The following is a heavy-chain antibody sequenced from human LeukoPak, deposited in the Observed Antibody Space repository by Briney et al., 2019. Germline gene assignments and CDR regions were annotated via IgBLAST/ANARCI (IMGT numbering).Heavy chain of an antibody. V-gene: IGHV1-24*01. D-gene: IGHD4/OR15-4a*01. CDR2: FDPEDGET. CDR3: AKGRGVRGDYGAFDI. J-gene: IGHJ3*02. CDR1: GYTLTELS. Sequence: ASVKVSCKVSGYTLTELSVHWVRQAPGKGLEWMGGFDPEDGETIYAQKFQGRVTMTEDTSTDTAYMELSSLRSEDTAVYYCAKGRGVRGDYGAFDIWGQGTMVTVSS.